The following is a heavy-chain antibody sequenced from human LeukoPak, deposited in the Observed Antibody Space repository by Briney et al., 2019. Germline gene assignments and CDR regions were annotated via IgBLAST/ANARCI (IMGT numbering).Heavy chain of an antibody. CDR3: ARDFDYYGSGSYYDY. CDR2: ISSSSSYI. D-gene: IGHD3-10*01. Sequence: PGGSLRLSCAASGFTFSSYSMNWVRQAPGKGLEWVSSISSSSSYIYYANSVKGRFTISRDNAKNSLYLQMNSLRAEDTAVYYCARDFDYYGSGSYYDYWGQGTLVTVSS. J-gene: IGHJ4*02. CDR1: GFTFSSYS. V-gene: IGHV3-21*01.